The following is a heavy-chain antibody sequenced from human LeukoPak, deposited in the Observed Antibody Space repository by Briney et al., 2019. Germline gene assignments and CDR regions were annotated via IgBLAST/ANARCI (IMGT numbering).Heavy chain of an antibody. V-gene: IGHV4-59*01. CDR2: IYYSGST. J-gene: IGHJ5*02. Sequence: SETLSLTCTVSGGSISSYYWSWIRQPPGKGLEWIGYIYYSGSTNYNPSLKSRVTISVDTSKNQFSLKLSSVTAADTAVYYCARARSQRGYSSSWYWFDPWGQGTLVTVSS. CDR1: GGSISSYY. D-gene: IGHD6-13*01. CDR3: ARARSQRGYSSSWYWFDP.